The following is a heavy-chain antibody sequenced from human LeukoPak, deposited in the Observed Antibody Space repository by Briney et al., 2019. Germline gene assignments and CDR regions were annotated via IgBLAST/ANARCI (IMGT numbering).Heavy chain of an antibody. CDR1: GDSVTSTRYY. V-gene: IGHV4-39*07. D-gene: IGHD2-15*01. J-gene: IGHJ4*02. CDR3: ARESSVTATY. Sequence: SETLSLTCTVPGDSVTSTRYYWGWIRQPPGKGLEWIGTIYYTGDTYYNPSLKSRVTISVDTSNDQFSLELTSVTAADTAVYYCARESSVTATYWGQGTLVIVSS. CDR2: IYYTGDT.